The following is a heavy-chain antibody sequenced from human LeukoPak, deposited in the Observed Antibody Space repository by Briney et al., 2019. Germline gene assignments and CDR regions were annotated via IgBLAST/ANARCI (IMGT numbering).Heavy chain of an antibody. CDR2: IYYSGST. J-gene: IGHJ6*02. D-gene: IGHD2-2*01. V-gene: IGHV4-59*01. CDR3: ARGHIVVVPAALDYYYYGMDV. CDR1: GGSISSYY. Sequence: SETLSLTCTVSGGSISSYYWSWIRQPPGKGLEWIGYIYYSGSTNYNPSLKSRVTISVDTSKNQFSLKLSSVTAADTAVYYCARGHIVVVPAALDYYYYGMDVWGQGTTVTVSS.